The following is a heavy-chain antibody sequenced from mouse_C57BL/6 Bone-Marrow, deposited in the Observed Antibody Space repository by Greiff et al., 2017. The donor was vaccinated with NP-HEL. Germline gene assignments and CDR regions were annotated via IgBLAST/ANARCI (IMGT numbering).Heavy chain of an antibody. CDR3: ARWTLLLGFAY. Sequence: QVHVKQSGAELAKPGASVKLSCKASGYTFTSYWMHWVKQRPGQGLEWIGYINPSSGYTKYNQKFKDKATLTADKSSSTAYMQLSSLTYEDSAVYYCARWTLLLGFAYWGQGTLVTVSA. V-gene: IGHV1-7*01. D-gene: IGHD1-1*01. J-gene: IGHJ3*01. CDR1: GYTFTSYW. CDR2: INPSSGYT.